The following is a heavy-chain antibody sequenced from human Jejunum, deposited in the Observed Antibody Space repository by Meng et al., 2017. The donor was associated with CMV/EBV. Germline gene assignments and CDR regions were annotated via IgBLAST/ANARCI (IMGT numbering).Heavy chain of an antibody. V-gene: IGHV3-9*03. J-gene: IGHJ4*02. CDR2: ITWDSGRV. D-gene: IGHD2-2*01. CDR3: ARDRTSVVVPAALLY. Sequence: FTFDDYAMHWVRQAPGKGLEWVSGITWDSGRVAYADSVQGRFIISRDNAKNSLYLQMDSLRPEDVAFYYCARDRTSVVVPAALLYWGQGTLVTVSS. CDR1: FTFDDYA.